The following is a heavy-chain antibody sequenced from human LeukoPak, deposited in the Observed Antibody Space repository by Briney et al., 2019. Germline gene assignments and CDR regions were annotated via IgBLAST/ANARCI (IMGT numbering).Heavy chain of an antibody. CDR1: GEPRIGYY. Sequence: EAPTLICAVSGEPRIGYYWSCRRQPPRKEQEWRREINYSGSTNNTPSLKSRVTISADTSKNQFSLKLSSLTAADTAVYYCARDVRAVAGSYWYFDLWGRGTLVTVSS. J-gene: IGHJ2*01. D-gene: IGHD6-19*01. CDR2: INYSGST. V-gene: IGHV4-34*01. CDR3: ARDVRAVAGSYWYFDL.